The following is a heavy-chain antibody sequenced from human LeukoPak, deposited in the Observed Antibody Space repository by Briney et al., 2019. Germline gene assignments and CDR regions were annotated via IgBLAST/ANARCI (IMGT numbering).Heavy chain of an antibody. CDR1: GFTFSSYG. D-gene: IGHD1-26*01. CDR2: IWYDGSNK. J-gene: IGHJ6*02. V-gene: IGHV3-33*01. CDR3: ARVHGSYDTLYGMDV. Sequence: GGSLRLSCAASGFTFSSYGMHWVRQAPGKGLEWVAVIWYDGSNKYYADSVKGRFTISRDNSKNTLYLQMNSLRAEDTAVYYCARVHGSYDTLYGMDVWGQGTTVTVSS.